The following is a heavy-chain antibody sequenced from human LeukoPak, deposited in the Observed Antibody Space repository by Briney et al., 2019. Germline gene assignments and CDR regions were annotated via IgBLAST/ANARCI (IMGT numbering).Heavy chain of an antibody. V-gene: IGHV3-64D*09. D-gene: IGHD3-22*01. J-gene: IGHJ1*01. Sequence: GGSLRLSCSASGFTFSSYAMHWVRQAPGKGLEYVSAISSNGGSTYYADSVKGRFTISRDNSKNTLYLQMSSLRAEDTAVYYCARESDYYDSSGYYYQYWGQGTLVTVSS. CDR3: ARESDYYDSSGYYYQY. CDR2: ISSNGGST. CDR1: GFTFSSYA.